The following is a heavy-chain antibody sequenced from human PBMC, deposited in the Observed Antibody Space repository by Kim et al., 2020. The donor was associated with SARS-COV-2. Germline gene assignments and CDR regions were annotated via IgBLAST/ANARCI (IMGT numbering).Heavy chain of an antibody. CDR2: IKQDGGEK. J-gene: IGHJ4*02. CDR1: GFTFSSYW. Sequence: GGSLRLSCAASGFTFSSYWMSWVRQAPGKGLEWVANIKQDGGEKYYVDSVKGRFTISRDNAKNSLYLQMKSLRAEDTAVYYCARGDSGYDRTIDYWGQRTLVSVSS. CDR3: ARGDSGYDRTIDY. V-gene: IGHV3-7*01. D-gene: IGHD5-12*01.